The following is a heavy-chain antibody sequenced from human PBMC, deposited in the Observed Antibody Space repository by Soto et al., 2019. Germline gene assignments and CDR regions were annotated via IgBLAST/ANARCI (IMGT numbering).Heavy chain of an antibody. Sequence: EVQLVKSGGGLVQPGGSLRLTCAASGFTFSGHWMSWVRQAPGKGLEWVANVKQDGSDKYYVDSVKGRFIISRDNAKDSLYLEMNSLRDDDTAVYYCARGGGNFDQWGQGTLVTVSS. D-gene: IGHD3-16*01. J-gene: IGHJ4*02. CDR2: VKQDGSDK. CDR3: ARGGGNFDQ. V-gene: IGHV3-7*04. CDR1: GFTFSGHW.